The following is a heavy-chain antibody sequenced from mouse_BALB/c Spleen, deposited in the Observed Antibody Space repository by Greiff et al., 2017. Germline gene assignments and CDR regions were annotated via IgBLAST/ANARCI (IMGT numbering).Heavy chain of an antibody. D-gene: IGHD1-1*01. V-gene: IGHV1-9*01. CDR2: ILPGSGST. CDR1: GYTFSSYW. CDR3: AGTVVPAD. Sequence: VQLQQSGAELMKPGASVKISFKATGYTFSSYWIEWVKQRPGHGLEWIGEILPGSGSTNYNEKFKGKATFTADTSSNTAYMQLSSLTSEDSAVYYCAGTVVPADWGQGTTLTVSS. J-gene: IGHJ2*01.